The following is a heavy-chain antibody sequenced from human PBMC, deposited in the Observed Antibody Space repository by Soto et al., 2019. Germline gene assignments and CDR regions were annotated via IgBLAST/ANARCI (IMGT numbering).Heavy chain of an antibody. CDR1: GYSFTSYA. D-gene: IGHD6-19*01. J-gene: IGHJ5*02. V-gene: IGHV1-3*01. CDR2: INAGNGNT. CDR3: AISSSGWYPIYWFDP. Sequence: ASVKLECNASGYSFTSYAMHWVRQAPGQRLEWMGWINAGNGNTKYSQKFQGRVTITRDTSASTAYMELSSLRSEDTAVYSCAISSSGWYPIYWFDPWGQGTLVTVSS.